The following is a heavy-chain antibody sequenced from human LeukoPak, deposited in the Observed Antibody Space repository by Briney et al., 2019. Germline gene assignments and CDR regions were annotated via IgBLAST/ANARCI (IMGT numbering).Heavy chain of an antibody. CDR1: GFSFSSYG. Sequence: QPGGSLRLSCAVSGFSFSSYGMHWARQAPGKGLEWVAVIWYDGSNKYYADSVKGRFTISRDNSKNTLYLQMNSLRAEDTAVYYCIPSRETHIAALKDWDNWFDPWGQGTLVTVSS. CDR3: IPSRETHIAALKDWDNWFDP. V-gene: IGHV3-33*01. CDR2: IWYDGSNK. J-gene: IGHJ5*02. D-gene: IGHD6-13*01.